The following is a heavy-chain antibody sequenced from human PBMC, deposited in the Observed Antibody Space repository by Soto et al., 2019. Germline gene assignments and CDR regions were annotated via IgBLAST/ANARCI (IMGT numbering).Heavy chain of an antibody. CDR1: GGSIRNYY. CDR2: IDYSGST. V-gene: IGHV4-59*01. CDR3: ARGDRRGGFDV. J-gene: IGHJ3*01. Sequence: QVQLQESGPGLVKPSETLSLTCTVSGGSIRNYYWRWIRQPPGKGLEWIGFIDYSGSTNYNPSLKSRVTMSIDTSKNQFSLKLSSVTAADTAVYYCARGDRRGGFDVWGQGTMVTVSS.